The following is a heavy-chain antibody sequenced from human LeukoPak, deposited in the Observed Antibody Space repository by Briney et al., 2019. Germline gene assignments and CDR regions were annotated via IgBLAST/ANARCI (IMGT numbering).Heavy chain of an antibody. V-gene: IGHV4-4*09. CDR2: THTSGSP. CDR3: ARATQRYCSGTTCFPYWFDT. Sequence: SETLSLTCTVSGGSMTHYFWNWIRQPPGKGLEWIGYTHTSGSPDYSRSLKSRVTVSLDTSKNQFSLMLSSVTAADTAVYFCARATQRYCSGTTCFPYWFDTWGQGTLATVSS. J-gene: IGHJ5*02. CDR1: GGSMTHYF. D-gene: IGHD2-2*01.